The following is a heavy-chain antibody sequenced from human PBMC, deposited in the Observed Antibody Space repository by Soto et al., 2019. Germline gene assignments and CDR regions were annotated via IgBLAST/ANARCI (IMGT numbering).Heavy chain of an antibody. D-gene: IGHD3-10*01. V-gene: IGHV4-59*08. CDR1: GASIINYY. CDR3: ATQTFGSNAFFDT. CDR2: VSNTATT. J-gene: IGHJ4*02. Sequence: SETLSLTCTVSGASIINYYWAWIRQSPGGGLESIGYVSNTATTTYNPSLKGRATISLDTSKNQFTLNLASVSAADTGVYYCATQTFGSNAFFDTWGQGALVTVSP.